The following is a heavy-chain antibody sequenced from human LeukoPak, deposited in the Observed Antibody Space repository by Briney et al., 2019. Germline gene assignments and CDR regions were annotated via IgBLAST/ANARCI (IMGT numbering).Heavy chain of an antibody. CDR3: ARDFCSGGSCYPDAFDI. CDR1: GFTFSNYA. D-gene: IGHD2-15*01. CDR2: ISHTGGST. Sequence: PGGSLRLSCAASGFTFSNYAMTWVRQAPGKGLEWVSSISHTGGSTYYVGSVKGRFTISRDNSKNTLYLQMNSLRAEDTAVYYCARDFCSGGSCYPDAFDIWGQGTMVTVSS. J-gene: IGHJ3*02. V-gene: IGHV3-23*01.